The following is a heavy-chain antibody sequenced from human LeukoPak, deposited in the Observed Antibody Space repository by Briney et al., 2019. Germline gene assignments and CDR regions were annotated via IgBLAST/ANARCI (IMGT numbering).Heavy chain of an antibody. Sequence: SETLSLTCAVYGGSFSGYYWSWIRQPPGKGLEWIGRIHTSGTTNYNPSLKSRVTMSIGTSKNQFSLNMTSVTAADTAVYYCAREGGQERYFDYWGQGTLVTVSS. V-gene: IGHV4-59*10. CDR3: AREGGQERYFDY. CDR1: GGSFSGYY. CDR2: IHTSGTT. J-gene: IGHJ4*02.